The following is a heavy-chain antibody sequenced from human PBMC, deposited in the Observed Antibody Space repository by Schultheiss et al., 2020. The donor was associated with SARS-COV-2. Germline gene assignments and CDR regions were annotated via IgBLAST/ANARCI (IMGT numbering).Heavy chain of an antibody. Sequence: GGSLRLSCKGSGYSFTSYWIGWVRQMPGKGLEWMGIIYPGDSDTRYSPSFQGQVTISADKSISTAYLQWSSLKASDTAMYYCARSSSSSFYYYYMDVWGKGTTVTVSS. CDR3: ARSSSSSFYYYYMDV. V-gene: IGHV5-51*01. CDR1: GYSFTSYW. J-gene: IGHJ6*03. D-gene: IGHD6-6*01. CDR2: IYPGDSDT.